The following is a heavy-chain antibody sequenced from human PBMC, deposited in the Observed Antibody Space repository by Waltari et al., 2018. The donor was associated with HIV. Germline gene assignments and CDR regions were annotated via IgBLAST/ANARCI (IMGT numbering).Heavy chain of an antibody. CDR3: AKDRLSRGVIYYGMDV. Sequence: EGQLLESGGGLGQPGGALRLSCVASGFNFPKYAMSWVRQAPGKGLEWVSGISGGCEHTYYADSVKGRFTISRDNSRDTLYLQMDRLRVDDKAIYYCAKDRLSRGVIYYGMDVWGQGTTVTVS. CDR2: ISGGCEHT. J-gene: IGHJ6*02. CDR1: GFNFPKYA. D-gene: IGHD3-10*01. V-gene: IGHV3-23*01.